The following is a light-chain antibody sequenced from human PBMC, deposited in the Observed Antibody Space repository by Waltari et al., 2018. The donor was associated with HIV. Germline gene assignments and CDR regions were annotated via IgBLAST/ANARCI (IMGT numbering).Light chain of an antibody. CDR1: RSTLRSNS. CDR3: VAWDDTLSALF. CDR2: RNN. V-gene: IGLV1-47*01. Sequence: QSVLTQPPAASGTPGQRVTIPCSGSRSTLRSNSVFWHQQFPGTAPKLLIYRNNYRPSGVPDRISGSKSGTAAYLAISGLRSEDEADYYCVAWDDTLSALFFGGGTKLTVL. J-gene: IGLJ2*01.